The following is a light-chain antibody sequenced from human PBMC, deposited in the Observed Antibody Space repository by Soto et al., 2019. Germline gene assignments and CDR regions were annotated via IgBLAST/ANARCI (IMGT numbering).Light chain of an antibody. Sequence: EIMMAQSPATLSVSPGEGATLSCRASQGLTTKLAWYQQKPGQAPRLLIYGASTRATGIPARFSGSGSGTEFTLTISSLQSEDFAVYYCQQYNTWPRTFGQGTNVEIK. CDR2: GAS. CDR1: QGLTTK. J-gene: IGKJ1*01. CDR3: QQYNTWPRT. V-gene: IGKV3-15*01.